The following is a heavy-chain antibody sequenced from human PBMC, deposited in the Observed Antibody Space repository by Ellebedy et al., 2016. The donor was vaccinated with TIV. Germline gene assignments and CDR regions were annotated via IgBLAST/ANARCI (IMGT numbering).Heavy chain of an antibody. CDR1: GFTFSDLY. D-gene: IGHD3-10*01. Sequence: GGSLRLXXVASGFTFSDLYMAWIRQAPGRGLELASYISGTSSHISYADSVRGRFTVSRDSAGNSLYLQMNGLTVDDTALYFCARTRGGEFDFWGQGSLVTVSS. CDR3: ARTRGGEFDF. V-gene: IGHV3-11*06. J-gene: IGHJ4*02. CDR2: ISGTSSHI.